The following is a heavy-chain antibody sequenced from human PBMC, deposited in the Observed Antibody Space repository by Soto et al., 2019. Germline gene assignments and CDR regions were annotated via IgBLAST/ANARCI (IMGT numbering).Heavy chain of an antibody. CDR2: INAGNGNT. V-gene: IGHV1-3*01. CDR1: GYTFTSYA. CDR3: ARRVPSGYYDSSGYCDY. J-gene: IGHJ4*02. Sequence: ASVKVSCKASGYTFTSYAMHWVRQAPGQRLEWMGWINAGNGNTKYSQKFQGRVTITRDTSASTAYLELSSLRSEDTAVYYCARRVPSGYYDSSGYCDYWGQGTLVTVSS. D-gene: IGHD3-22*01.